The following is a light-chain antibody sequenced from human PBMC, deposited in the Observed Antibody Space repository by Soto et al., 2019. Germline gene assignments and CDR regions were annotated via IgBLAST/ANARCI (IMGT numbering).Light chain of an antibody. CDR1: SSDVGAYNY. CDR2: DVS. V-gene: IGLV2-14*03. J-gene: IGLJ1*01. Sequence: QSVLTQPASVSGSPGQSITISCTGTSSDVGAYNYVSWYQQHPGKAPKLIIYDVSNRPSGISTRFSGSKSGNTASLTISGLQAEDEADYHCSSYTTSTTYVFGTATKVTVL. CDR3: SSYTTSTTYV.